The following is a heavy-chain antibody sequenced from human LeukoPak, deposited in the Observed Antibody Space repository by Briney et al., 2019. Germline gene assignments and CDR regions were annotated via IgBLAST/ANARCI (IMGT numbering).Heavy chain of an antibody. D-gene: IGHD6-19*01. CDR3: ARMQQWLGPATEKYNWFDP. J-gene: IGHJ5*02. CDR1: GYTFTGYY. Sequence: ASVKVSCKASGYTFTGYYMHRVRQAPGQGLEWMGWINPNSGGTNYAQKFQGRVTMTRDTSISTAYMELSRLRSDDTAVYYCARMQQWLGPATEKYNWFDPWGQGTLVTVSS. CDR2: INPNSGGT. V-gene: IGHV1-2*02.